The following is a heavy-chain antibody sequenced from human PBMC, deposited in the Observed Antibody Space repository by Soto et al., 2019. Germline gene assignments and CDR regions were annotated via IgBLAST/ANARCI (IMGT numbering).Heavy chain of an antibody. CDR1: GGSISSSNW. D-gene: IGHD3-10*01. CDR2: IYHSGST. J-gene: IGHJ6*02. Sequence: SETLSLTCAVSGGSISSSNWWSWVRQPPGKGLEWIGEIYHSGSTNYNPSLKSRVTISVDKSKNQFSLKLSSVTAADTAVYYCARLRITMVRGARGYYYYGMDVWGQGTTVTVS. V-gene: IGHV4-4*02. CDR3: ARLRITMVRGARGYYYYGMDV.